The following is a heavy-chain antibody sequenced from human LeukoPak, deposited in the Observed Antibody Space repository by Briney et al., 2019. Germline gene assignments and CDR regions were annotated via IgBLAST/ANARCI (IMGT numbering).Heavy chain of an antibody. CDR1: GFTFSSDA. V-gene: IGHV3-23*01. Sequence: PGGSLRLSCAASGFTFSSDAMSWVRQAPGKGLEWVSVISGGGDTTFYSDSVKGRFTISRDNSENTVYLQMNSLRAEDTAVYYCAKSPPLGFGEFIDYWGQGTLVTVSS. CDR2: ISGGGDTT. D-gene: IGHD3-10*01. CDR3: AKSPPLGFGEFIDY. J-gene: IGHJ4*02.